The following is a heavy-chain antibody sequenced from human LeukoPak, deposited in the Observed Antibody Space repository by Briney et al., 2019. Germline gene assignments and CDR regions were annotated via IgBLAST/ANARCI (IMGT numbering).Heavy chain of an antibody. CDR1: GFTVSSNY. CDR3: ARDLHCSGGSCYSGLHY. V-gene: IGHV3-53*05. CDR2: IYSGGST. Sequence: GGSLILSCAASGFTVSSNYMSWVRQAPGKGLEWVSIIYSGGSTFYADSVKGRFTISRDNSKNTLYLQMNSLRPEDTAVYYCARDLHCSGGSCYSGLHYWGQGNLVTVSS. D-gene: IGHD2-15*01. J-gene: IGHJ4*02.